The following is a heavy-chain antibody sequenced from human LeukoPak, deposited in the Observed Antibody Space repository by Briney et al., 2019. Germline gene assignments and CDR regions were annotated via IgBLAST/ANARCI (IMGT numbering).Heavy chain of an antibody. Sequence: PGGSLRLSCAASGFTFDDYAMHWVRQAPGKGLEWVSPISWDGGSTYYADSVKGRFTISRDNSKNSLYLQMNSLRAEDTALYYCAKDGYCSSTSCYPGTNYYYYYMDVWGKGTTVTVSS. J-gene: IGHJ6*03. CDR3: AKDGYCSSTSCYPGTNYYYYYMDV. D-gene: IGHD2-2*01. V-gene: IGHV3-43D*03. CDR1: GFTFDDYA. CDR2: ISWDGGST.